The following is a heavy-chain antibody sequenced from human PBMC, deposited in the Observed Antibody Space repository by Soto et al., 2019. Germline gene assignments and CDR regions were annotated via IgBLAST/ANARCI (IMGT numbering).Heavy chain of an antibody. Sequence: QVPLVESGGGVVQPGRSLRLSCAASGFTFSSYGMHWVRQAPGKGLEWVAVIWYDGSNKYYADSVKGRFTISRDNSKNTLYLQMNSLRAEDTAVYYCARSSSITMVRGDGMDVWGQGTTVTVSS. J-gene: IGHJ6*02. CDR3: ARSSSITMVRGDGMDV. CDR1: GFTFSSYG. CDR2: IWYDGSNK. D-gene: IGHD3-10*01. V-gene: IGHV3-33*01.